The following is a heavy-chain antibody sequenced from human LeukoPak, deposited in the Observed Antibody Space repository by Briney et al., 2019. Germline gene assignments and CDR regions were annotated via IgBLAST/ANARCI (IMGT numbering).Heavy chain of an antibody. V-gene: IGHV3-74*03. CDR1: GFISSDYW. D-gene: IGHD3-16*01. CDR3: TRVSYADGGYFDY. CDR2: TNSGGSNI. J-gene: IGHJ4*02. Sequence: PGGSLRLSCAASGFISSDYWMHWVRQAPGQGLVWVARTNSGGSNIQYADSVKGRFTISRDNAKNSLYLQMNSLTAEDTAVYYCTRVSYADGGYFDYWGQGTLVTVSS.